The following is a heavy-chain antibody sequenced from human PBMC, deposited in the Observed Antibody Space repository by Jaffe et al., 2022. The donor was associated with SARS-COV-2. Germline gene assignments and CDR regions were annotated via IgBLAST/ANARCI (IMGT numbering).Heavy chain of an antibody. J-gene: IGHJ4*02. Sequence: QVQLQESGPGLVKPSQTLSLTCTVSGGSISSGSYYWSWIRQPAGKGLEWIGRIYTSGSTNYNPSLKSRVTISVDTSKNQFSLKLSSVTAADTAVYYCARGIDYWGQGTLVTVSS. V-gene: IGHV4-61*02. CDR3: ARGIDY. CDR1: GGSISSGSYY. CDR2: IYTSGST.